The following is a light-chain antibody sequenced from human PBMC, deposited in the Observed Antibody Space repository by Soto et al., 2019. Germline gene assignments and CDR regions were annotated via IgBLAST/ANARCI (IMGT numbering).Light chain of an antibody. Sequence: EIVMTQSPATLSASPGETATLSCRASQSVSSNLAWYQQKPGQAPRLLIYGASTRATGIPARFSGSGSGTEFTLTISSLQSEDFAVYYCQQYNNWPGFTFGPGTKVDIK. CDR2: GAS. V-gene: IGKV3-15*01. CDR3: QQYNNWPGFT. CDR1: QSVSSN. J-gene: IGKJ3*01.